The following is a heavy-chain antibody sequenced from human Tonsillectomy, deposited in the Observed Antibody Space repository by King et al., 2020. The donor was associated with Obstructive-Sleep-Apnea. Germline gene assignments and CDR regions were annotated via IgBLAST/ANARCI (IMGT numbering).Heavy chain of an antibody. CDR3: ARDKGYYDSSGYYDY. Sequence: VQLQESGPGLVKPSQTLSLTCTVSGGSISSGGYYWSWIRQHPGKGLEWIGNIYYSGTTYYNPSLRSRVTISVDTSKNQFSLKLSSVTAADTAVYYCARDKGYYDSSGYYDYWGQGTLVTVSS. V-gene: IGHV4-31*03. J-gene: IGHJ4*02. CDR1: GGSISSGGYY. D-gene: IGHD3-22*01. CDR2: IYYSGTT.